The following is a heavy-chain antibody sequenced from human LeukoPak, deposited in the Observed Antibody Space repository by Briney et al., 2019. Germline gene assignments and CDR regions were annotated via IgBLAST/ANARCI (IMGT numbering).Heavy chain of an antibody. Sequence: ASVKVSCKASGYTFTSYGISWVRQAPGQRLEWMGWIRAYNGNTNYAQTLQGRVTMTTDTSTSTAYMELRSLRSDDTAVYYCARVGATMEQRNWGQGTLVTVSS. CDR2: IRAYNGNT. D-gene: IGHD1-26*01. CDR3: ARVGATMEQRN. V-gene: IGHV1-18*01. CDR1: GYTFTSYG. J-gene: IGHJ4*02.